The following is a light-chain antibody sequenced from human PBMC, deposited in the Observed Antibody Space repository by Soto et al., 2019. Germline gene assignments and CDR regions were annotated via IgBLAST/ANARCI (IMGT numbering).Light chain of an antibody. CDR1: ENLNTK. Sequence: DTQLTQSPSSVSASVGDRVTITCRPSENLNTKLAWYQQKPGEAPKLLIYAASSLQSGVPSRFSGSGSGTDFTLTISGLQPEDFATYFCQQGNSVFTFGGGTKVEIK. CDR2: AAS. V-gene: IGKV1-12*01. J-gene: IGKJ4*01. CDR3: QQGNSVFT.